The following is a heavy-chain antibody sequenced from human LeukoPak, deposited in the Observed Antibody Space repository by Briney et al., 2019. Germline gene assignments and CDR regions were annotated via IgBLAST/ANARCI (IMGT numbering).Heavy chain of an antibody. CDR3: ARVLLWFGERKWFDP. CDR1: GFTFSSYW. Sequence: GGSLRLSCAASGFTFSSYWMSWVRQAPGKGLEWVANVKQDGSEKYYVDSVKGRFTISRDNAKNSLYLQMNSLRAEDTAVYYCARVLLWFGERKWFDPWGQGTLVTVSS. CDR2: VKQDGSEK. J-gene: IGHJ5*02. D-gene: IGHD3-10*01. V-gene: IGHV3-7*04.